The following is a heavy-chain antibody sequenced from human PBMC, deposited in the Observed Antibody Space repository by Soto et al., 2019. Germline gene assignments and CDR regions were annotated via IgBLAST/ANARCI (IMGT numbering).Heavy chain of an antibody. V-gene: IGHV4-34*01. CDR3: ARAGNAERRIHYVRTAEVEV. D-gene: IGHD3-16*01. J-gene: IGHJ6*04. CDR1: GGSFSGFY. CDR2: ITRGGSV. Sequence: QAQIQQWGAGLLKPSETLSLTCALSGGSFSGFYWTWVRQPPGKGLEWIGEITRGGSVNYSPSLKARTTISINSSSTLASLNLTAVTASATSTDSCARAGNAERRIHYVRTAEVEVWGKGTTVIVSS.